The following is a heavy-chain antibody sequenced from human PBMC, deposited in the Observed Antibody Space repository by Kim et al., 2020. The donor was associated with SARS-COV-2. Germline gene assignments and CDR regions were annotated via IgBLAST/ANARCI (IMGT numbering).Heavy chain of an antibody. CDR2: ISAYNGNT. Sequence: ASVKVSCKASGYTFTSYGISWVRQAPGQGLEWMGWISAYNGNTNYAQKLQGRVTMTTDTSTSTAYMELRSLRSDDTAVYYCASCTGGIYSSSWYYYYGMDVWGQGTTVTVSS. CDR3: ASCTGGIYSSSWYYYYGMDV. D-gene: IGHD6-13*01. CDR1: GYTFTSYG. V-gene: IGHV1-18*01. J-gene: IGHJ6*02.